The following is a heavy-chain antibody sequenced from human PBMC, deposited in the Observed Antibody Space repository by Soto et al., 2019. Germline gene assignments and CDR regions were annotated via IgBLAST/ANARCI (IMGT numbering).Heavy chain of an antibody. Sequence: DSVKVSVKAAGYTFTMYSISWVGQAPGQGLEWMGWISSYNGNTDYAQKLQGRVTMTTDTPTSTHYMELRSMRYDHTAVYYRAREDIAVAGTVFDYWGQGTLLAV. CDR3: AREDIAVAGTVFDY. V-gene: IGHV1-18*01. CDR1: GYTFTMYS. D-gene: IGHD6-19*01. CDR2: ISSYNGNT. J-gene: IGHJ4*02.